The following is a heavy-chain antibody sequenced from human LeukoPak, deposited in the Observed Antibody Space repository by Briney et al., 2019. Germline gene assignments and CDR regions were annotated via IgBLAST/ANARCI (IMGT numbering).Heavy chain of an antibody. Sequence: PSETLSLTCTVSGGSISSYYWSWIRQPPGRGLEWIGSIYYSGSTYYNPSLKSRVTISVDTSKNQFSLKLSSVTAADTAVYYCARRGGSYYLSAPRGLDYWGQGTLVTVSS. CDR3: ARRGGSYYLSAPRGLDY. CDR2: IYYSGST. V-gene: IGHV4-59*05. J-gene: IGHJ4*02. D-gene: IGHD1-26*01. CDR1: GGSISSYY.